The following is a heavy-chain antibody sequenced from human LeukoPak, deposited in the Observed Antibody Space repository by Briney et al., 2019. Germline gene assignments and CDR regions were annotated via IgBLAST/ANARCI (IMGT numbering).Heavy chain of an antibody. CDR1: GGSISSYY. Sequence: SETLSLTCTVSGGSISSYYWSWIRQPPGKGLEWIGYIYHSGSTNYNPSLKSRVTISVDTSKNQFSLKLSSVTAADTAVYYCARDSGSYSYLDYWGQGTLVTVSS. CDR3: ARDSGSYSYLDY. D-gene: IGHD1-26*01. J-gene: IGHJ4*02. CDR2: IYHSGST. V-gene: IGHV4-59*01.